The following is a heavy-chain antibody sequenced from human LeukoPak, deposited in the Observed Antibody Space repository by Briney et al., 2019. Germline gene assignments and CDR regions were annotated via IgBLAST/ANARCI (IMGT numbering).Heavy chain of an antibody. Sequence: QTGVSLRLSCAVSGLTFSSFGMHWVRQAPGKGLEWVALISYDGTGKYYADSVKGRFTISRDKSKNTLYLQMNSLRAEDTAVYYCAKSAHITMIVVVIPDAFDIWGQGTMVTVSS. CDR3: AKSAHITMIVVVIPDAFDI. V-gene: IGHV3-30*18. J-gene: IGHJ3*02. CDR2: ISYDGTGK. D-gene: IGHD3-22*01. CDR1: GLTFSSFG.